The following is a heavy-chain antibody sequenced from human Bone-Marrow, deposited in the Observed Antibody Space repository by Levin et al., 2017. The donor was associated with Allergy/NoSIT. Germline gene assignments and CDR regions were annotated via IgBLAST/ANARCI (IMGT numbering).Heavy chain of an antibody. J-gene: IGHJ5*02. D-gene: IGHD4-11*01. CDR3: TRGPVGQSWFDP. Sequence: QPGGSLRLSCVASGFTFSSYWMHWVRQAPGKGLVWLSRINSDGSEIVYADSVKGRFTISRDNAKNTLYLQMNSLRAEDTAVYYCTRGPVGQSWFDPWGQGTLVTVSS. V-gene: IGHV3-74*01. CDR2: INSDGSEI. CDR1: GFTFSSYW.